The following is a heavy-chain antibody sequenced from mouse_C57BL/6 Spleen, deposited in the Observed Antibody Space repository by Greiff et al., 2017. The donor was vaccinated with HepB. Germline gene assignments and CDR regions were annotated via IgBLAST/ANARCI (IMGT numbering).Heavy chain of an antibody. CDR1: GFTFSSYG. V-gene: IGHV5-6*01. CDR3: ARHITTTFYYAMDY. Sequence: VQLQQSGGDLVKPGGSLKLSCAASGFTFSSYGMSWVRQTPDKRLEWVATISSGGSYTYYPDSVKGRFTISRDNAKNTLYLQMSSLKSEDTAMYYCARHITTTFYYAMDYWGQGTSVTVSS. CDR2: ISSGGSYT. D-gene: IGHD2-4*01. J-gene: IGHJ4*01.